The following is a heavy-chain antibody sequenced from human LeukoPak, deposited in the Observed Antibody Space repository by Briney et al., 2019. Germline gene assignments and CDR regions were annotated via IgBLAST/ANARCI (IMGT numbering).Heavy chain of an antibody. D-gene: IGHD3-16*01. Sequence: SETLSLTCTVSGGSISSYYWSWIRQPPGNGLEWIGYIYYIGRTNYNPSLKSRVTMSVDTSKNQFCLNLTSVSAADTAVYYCARFTPQGYGWGGYNRFDPWGQGTLVTVSS. CDR2: IYYIGRT. V-gene: IGHV4-59*01. CDR1: GGSISSYY. J-gene: IGHJ5*02. CDR3: ARFTPQGYGWGGYNRFDP.